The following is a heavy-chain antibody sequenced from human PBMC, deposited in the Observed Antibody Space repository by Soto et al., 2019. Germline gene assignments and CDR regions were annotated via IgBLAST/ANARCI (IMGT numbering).Heavy chain of an antibody. J-gene: IGHJ4*02. CDR2: VSWDGDTT. CDR3: ASSQGDY. CDR1: GFTFDDHN. V-gene: IGHV3-43*01. Sequence: EVHLVESGGGVVQPGGSLRLSCAASGFTFDDHNMHWIRQAPGKGLEWVSHVSWDGDTTYYADSVKGRFTISRDNSENSLYLQMSGLTTEDTALYYCASSQGDYWGQGTLVTVSS.